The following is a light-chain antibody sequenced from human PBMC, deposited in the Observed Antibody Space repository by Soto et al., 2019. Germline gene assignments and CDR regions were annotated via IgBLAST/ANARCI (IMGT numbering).Light chain of an antibody. CDR3: CSYAGSSTFDVV. CDR2: EGS. V-gene: IGLV2-23*03. Sequence: QSALTQPASVSGSPGQSITISCTGTSSDVGSYNLVSWYQQHPGKAPKLMIYEGSKRPSGVSNRFSGSKSGNTASLTTSGLQAEDEAEYYCCSYAGSSTFDVVFGGGTKLTVL. CDR1: SSDVGSYNL. J-gene: IGLJ2*01.